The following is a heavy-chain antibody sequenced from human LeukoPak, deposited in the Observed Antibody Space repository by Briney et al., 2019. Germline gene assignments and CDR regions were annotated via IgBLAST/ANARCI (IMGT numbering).Heavy chain of an antibody. J-gene: IGHJ6*02. CDR2: ISGSGGST. CDR1: GFTFSSYA. Sequence: GGSLRLSCAASGFTFSSYAMSWVRQAPGKGLEWVSAISGSGGSTYYADSVKGRFTISRDNSKNTLYLQMNSLRAEDTAVYYCAKSIGYDSSGPRDYYYGMDVWGQGTTVTVSS. CDR3: AKSIGYDSSGPRDYYYGMDV. V-gene: IGHV3-23*01. D-gene: IGHD3-22*01.